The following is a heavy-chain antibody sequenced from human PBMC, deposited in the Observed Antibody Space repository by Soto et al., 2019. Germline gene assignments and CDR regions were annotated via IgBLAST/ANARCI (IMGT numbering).Heavy chain of an antibody. D-gene: IGHD1-7*01. CDR3: ARGKKDKWNYWRYYYYGMDV. V-gene: IGHV4-34*01. CDR1: GGSFSGYY. J-gene: IGHJ6*02. CDR2: INHSGST. Sequence: SETLSLTCAVYGGSFSGYYWSWIRQPPGKGLEWIGEINHSGSTNYNPSLKIRVTISVDTSKNQFSLKLSSVTAADTAVYYCARGKKDKWNYWRYYYYGMDVWGQGTTVTVSS.